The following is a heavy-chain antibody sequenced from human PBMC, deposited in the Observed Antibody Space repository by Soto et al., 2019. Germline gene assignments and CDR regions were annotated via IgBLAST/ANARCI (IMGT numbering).Heavy chain of an antibody. CDR2: IYYGGST. Sequence: QLQLQESGPGLVKPSETLSLTCAVSGGSIRNNYVYWGWIRQPPGKGLEWIGSIYYGGSTYYNPSLKSRVTISVDTSKNQFSLKLTSVTAADTAVYHCARPQTVHSGGSQFDPWGQGSLVTVSS. CDR1: GGSIRNNYVY. CDR3: ARPQTVHSGGSQFDP. V-gene: IGHV4-39*01. J-gene: IGHJ5*02. D-gene: IGHD6-19*01.